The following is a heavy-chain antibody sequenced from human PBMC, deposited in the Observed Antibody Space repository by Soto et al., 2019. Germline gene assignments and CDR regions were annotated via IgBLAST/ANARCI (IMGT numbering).Heavy chain of an antibody. D-gene: IGHD3-3*01. CDR3: ARDRVRYYDSPGVGGWFDP. CDR1: GGSISSGDYY. J-gene: IGHJ5*02. Sequence: SETLSLTCTVSGGSISSGDYYWSWIRQPPGKGLEWIGYIYYSGSTYYNPSLKSRVTISVDTSKNQFSLKLSSVTAADTAVYYCARDRVRYYDSPGVGGWFDPWGQGTLVTVSS. CDR2: IYYSGST. V-gene: IGHV4-30-4*01.